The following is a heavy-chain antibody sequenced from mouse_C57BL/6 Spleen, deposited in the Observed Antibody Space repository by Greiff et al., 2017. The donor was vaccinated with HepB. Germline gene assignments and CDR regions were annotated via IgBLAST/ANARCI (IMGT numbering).Heavy chain of an antibody. J-gene: IGHJ3*01. CDR2: ISYDGSN. V-gene: IGHV3-6*01. Sequence: VQLKQSGPGLVKPSQSLSLTCSVPGYSITSGYYWNWIRQFPGNKLEWMGYISYDGSNNYNPSLKNRISIPRDTSKNQFFLKLNSVTTEDTATYYCAREGGYDGYPAWFAYWGQGTLVTVSA. CDR1: GYSITSGYY. D-gene: IGHD2-3*01. CDR3: AREGGYDGYPAWFAY.